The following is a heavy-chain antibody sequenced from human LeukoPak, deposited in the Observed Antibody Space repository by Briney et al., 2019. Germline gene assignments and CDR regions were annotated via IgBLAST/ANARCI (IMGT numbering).Heavy chain of an antibody. Sequence: GGSLRLSCVASGFTVSSHYMSWVRQAPGKGLEWVSVIYRDGDIYYADSVKGRFTISRDSSKNTLYLQMNSLTADDTAVYFCATDTDRTSSRYFDLWGQGDLVTVSS. V-gene: IGHV3-66*02. CDR3: ATDTDRTSSRYFDL. CDR1: GFTVSSHY. D-gene: IGHD6-6*01. CDR2: IYRDGDI. J-gene: IGHJ4*02.